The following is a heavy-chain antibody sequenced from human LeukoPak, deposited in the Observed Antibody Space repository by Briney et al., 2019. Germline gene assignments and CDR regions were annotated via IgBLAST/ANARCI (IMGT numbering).Heavy chain of an antibody. CDR1: GFTFSSYA. J-gene: IGHJ6*02. D-gene: IGHD2-15*01. CDR3: ARGYCSGGSCYYYYGMDV. V-gene: IGHV3-30-3*01. CDR2: ISYDGSNK. Sequence: GRSLRLSCAASGFTFSSYAMHWVRQAPGKGLGWVAVISYDGSNKYYADSVKGRFTISRDNSKNTLYLQMNSLRAEDTAVYYCARGYCSGGSCYYYYGMDVWGQGTTVTVSS.